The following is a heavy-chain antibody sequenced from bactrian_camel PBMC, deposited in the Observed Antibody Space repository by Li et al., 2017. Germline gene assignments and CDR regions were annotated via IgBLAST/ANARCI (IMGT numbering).Heavy chain of an antibody. J-gene: IGHJ6*01. CDR1: GVTFADYD. CDR3: AADRFQWPITTVTCTTWLGY. CDR2: ISSERGT. Sequence: HVQLVESGGDSVQAGGSLRLSCTASGVTFADYDMAWYRQVAGNECELVSSISSERGTNYADSAKGRFTVSQDNAKSTMYLQMNSLKPEDTGVYYCAADRFQWPITTVTCTTWLGYWGQGTQVTVS. D-gene: IGHD2*01. V-gene: IGHV3S55*01.